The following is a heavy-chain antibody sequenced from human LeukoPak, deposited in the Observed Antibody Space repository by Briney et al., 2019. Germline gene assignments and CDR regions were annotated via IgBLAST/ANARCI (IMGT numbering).Heavy chain of an antibody. CDR3: ARRGEYSSPLDY. V-gene: IGHV4-39*01. D-gene: IGHD6-6*01. Sequence: PSETLSLTCTVSGGSISSSSYYWGWIRQPPGKGLEWIGSIYYSGSTYYNLSLKSRVTISVDTSKNQFSLKLSSVTAADTAVYYCARRGEYSSPLDYWGQGTLVTVSS. CDR1: GGSISSSSYY. CDR2: IYYSGST. J-gene: IGHJ4*02.